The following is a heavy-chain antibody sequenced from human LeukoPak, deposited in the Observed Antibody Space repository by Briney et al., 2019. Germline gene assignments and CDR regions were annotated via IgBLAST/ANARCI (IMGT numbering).Heavy chain of an antibody. CDR2: IKEHDYGTEI. D-gene: IGHD3-16*02. Sequence: PGGSLRLSCAASGFNFREYWMTWVRLAPGKGPEWVANIKEHDYGTEINYVDSVKGRFTISRDNAENSLYLQMNSLTAEDTAVYYCAREWVIGPKSAFDIWGQGTMVTVSS. J-gene: IGHJ3*02. CDR3: AREWVIGPKSAFDI. CDR1: GFNFREYW. V-gene: IGHV3-7*01.